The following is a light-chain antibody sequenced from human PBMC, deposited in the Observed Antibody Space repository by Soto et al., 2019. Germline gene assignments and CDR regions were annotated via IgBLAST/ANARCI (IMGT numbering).Light chain of an antibody. CDR2: KVS. V-gene: IGKV2-30*02. Sequence: DVVMTQSPLSLPVTLGQPASISCRSNQSLVHSDGIAYFSWFQXRKGRSKRRXIYKVSNRDSGVPARFSGSGSGTDVALKISRVEAEDGGVYYGMQGTNWPITFGQGTRLEIK. CDR1: QSLVHSDGIAY. J-gene: IGKJ5*01. CDR3: MQGTNWPIT.